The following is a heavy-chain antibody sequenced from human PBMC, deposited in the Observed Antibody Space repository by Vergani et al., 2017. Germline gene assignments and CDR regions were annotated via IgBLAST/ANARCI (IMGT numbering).Heavy chain of an antibody. V-gene: IGHV3-23*01. J-gene: IGHJ4*02. Sequence: EVQLLESGGGLVQPGGSLRLSCAASGFTFSSYAMSWVRQAPGKGLEWVSAISGSGGSTNYADSLKGRFTISSDNSKNTLYLQMNSLRAEDTAVYYCAKYLGCSGGSCYSRDPDFDDWGQGTLVTVSS. D-gene: IGHD2-15*01. CDR3: AKYLGCSGGSCYSRDPDFDD. CDR2: ISGSGGST. CDR1: GFTFSSYA.